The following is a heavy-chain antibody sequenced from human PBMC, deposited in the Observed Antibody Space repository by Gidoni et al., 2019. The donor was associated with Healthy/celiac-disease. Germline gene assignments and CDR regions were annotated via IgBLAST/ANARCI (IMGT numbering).Heavy chain of an antibody. D-gene: IGHD2-15*01. CDR2: IYYSGST. CDR3: ARGGIAYGMDV. Sequence: QVQLQESGPGLVKPSETLSLTCTVSGGSISSYYWSWIRQPPGKGLEWIGYIYYSGSTNYNPSLKSRVTISVDTSKNQFSLKLSSVTAADTAVYYCARGGIAYGMDVWGQGTTVTVSS. J-gene: IGHJ6*02. V-gene: IGHV4-59*01. CDR1: GGSISSYY.